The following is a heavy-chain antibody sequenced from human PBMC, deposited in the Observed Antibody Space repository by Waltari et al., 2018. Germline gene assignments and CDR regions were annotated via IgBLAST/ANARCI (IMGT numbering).Heavy chain of an antibody. J-gene: IGHJ4*02. V-gene: IGHV1-2*06. Sequence: QVQLVQSGAEVKKPGASVKVSCKASGYTFTGYYMHWVRQAPGQGLEWMGRSTPTSGGTNYAQKCQGRVAMTRDTSIRTGYTELCRLRADDAAGCYCARDQGVAAAPEEDYWGQGTLVTVSS. CDR1: GYTFTGYY. D-gene: IGHD2-2*01. CDR3: ARDQGVAAAPEEDY. CDR2: STPTSGGT.